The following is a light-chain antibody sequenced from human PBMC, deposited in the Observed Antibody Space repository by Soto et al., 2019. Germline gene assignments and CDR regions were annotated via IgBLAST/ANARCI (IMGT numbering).Light chain of an antibody. Sequence: DIPMTQSPSTLSASVGDRVTITCRASQSINSWLAWYQQKPGKAPKLLIYDASSLDSGVPSRFRGSGSGTEFTLTISSLQPDDFATYYCQQYNSYSRYTFGQGTKVDIX. V-gene: IGKV1-5*01. J-gene: IGKJ2*01. CDR1: QSINSW. CDR3: QQYNSYSRYT. CDR2: DAS.